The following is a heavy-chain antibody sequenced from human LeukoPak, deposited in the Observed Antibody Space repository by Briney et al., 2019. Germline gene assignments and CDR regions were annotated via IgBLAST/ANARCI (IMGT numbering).Heavy chain of an antibody. CDR2: ISYDGNNQ. CDR1: GFTFRSYA. D-gene: IGHD3-16*01. J-gene: IGHJ4*02. CDR3: AKDAGDQGYFDY. V-gene: IGHV3-30*04. Sequence: PGRSLRLSCAASGFTFRSYAMHWVRQAPGTGLEWVSFISYDGNNQYYADSVKGRFTISRDNSKNTLYLQMNSLRTEDTAVYYCAKDAGDQGYFDYWGQGTLVTVSS.